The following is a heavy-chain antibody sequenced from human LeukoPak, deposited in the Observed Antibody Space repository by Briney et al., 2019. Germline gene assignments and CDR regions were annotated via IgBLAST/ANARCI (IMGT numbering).Heavy chain of an antibody. CDR2: INHSGST. Sequence: SETLSLTCAVSGGSFSGYYWSWIRQPPGKGLEWIGEINHSGSTNYNPSLKSRVTISVDTSKNQFSLKLSSVTAADTAVYYCARGLGANEEYSYWGQGTLVTVSS. CDR1: GGSFSGYY. J-gene: IGHJ4*02. D-gene: IGHD6-6*01. CDR3: ARGLGANEEYSY. V-gene: IGHV4-34*01.